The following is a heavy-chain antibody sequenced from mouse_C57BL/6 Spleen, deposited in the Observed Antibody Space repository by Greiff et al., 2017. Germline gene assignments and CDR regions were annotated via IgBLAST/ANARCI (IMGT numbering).Heavy chain of an antibody. Sequence: EVQVVESGGGLVQPGGSLKLSCAASGFTFSDYYMYWVRQTPEKRLEWVAYISNGGGSTYYPDTVKGRFTISRDNAKNTLYLQMSRLKSEDTAMYYCARGGNYAWYFDVWGTGTTVTVSS. CDR2: ISNGGGST. J-gene: IGHJ1*03. D-gene: IGHD2-1*01. CDR3: ARGGNYAWYFDV. V-gene: IGHV5-12*01. CDR1: GFTFSDYY.